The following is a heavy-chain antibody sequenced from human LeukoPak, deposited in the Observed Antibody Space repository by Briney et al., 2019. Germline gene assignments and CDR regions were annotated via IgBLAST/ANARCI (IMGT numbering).Heavy chain of an antibody. Sequence: PSETLSLTCTVSGGSISSSSYYWGWIRQPPGKGLEWIGSIYYSGSTYYNPSLKSRVTISVDASKNQFSLKLSSVTAADTAVYYCARDVVVVAAYDYWGQGTLVTVSS. CDR3: ARDVVVVAAYDY. D-gene: IGHD2-15*01. CDR2: IYYSGST. CDR1: GGSISSSSYY. J-gene: IGHJ4*02. V-gene: IGHV4-39*07.